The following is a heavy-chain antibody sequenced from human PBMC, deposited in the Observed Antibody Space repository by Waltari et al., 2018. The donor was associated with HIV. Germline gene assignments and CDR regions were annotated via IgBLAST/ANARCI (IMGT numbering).Heavy chain of an antibody. Sequence: QVRLVESGGGVVQPGKSLRLSCRTSGFPFSSYGMHWVRQGPGKGLEWVTVIWYDGSNDYYADSVKGRFTISRDNSKNTLYLQMNNLRVEDTAVYYCARKRRDGYSSDYWGQGTLVTVSS. CDR2: IWYDGSND. V-gene: IGHV3-33*01. J-gene: IGHJ4*02. CDR3: ARKRRDGYSSDY. CDR1: GFPFSSYG. D-gene: IGHD6-13*01.